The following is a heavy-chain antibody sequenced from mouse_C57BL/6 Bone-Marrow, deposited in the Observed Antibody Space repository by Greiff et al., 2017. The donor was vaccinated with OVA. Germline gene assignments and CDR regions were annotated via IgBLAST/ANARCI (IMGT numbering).Heavy chain of an antibody. Sequence: EVHLVESGPGLVKPSQSLSLTCSVTGYSITSGYYWNWIRQFPGNNLEWMGYISYDGSNNYNPSLKNRISITRDTSKNQFFLKLNSVTTEDTATYYCARELFFFDYWGQGTTLTVSS. CDR3: ARELFFFDY. V-gene: IGHV3-6*01. CDR2: ISYDGSN. CDR1: GYSITSGYY. J-gene: IGHJ2*01.